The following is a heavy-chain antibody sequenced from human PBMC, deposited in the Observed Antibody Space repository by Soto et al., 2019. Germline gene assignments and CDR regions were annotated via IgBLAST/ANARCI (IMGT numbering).Heavy chain of an antibody. J-gene: IGHJ4*02. CDR1: GFTFSSYG. D-gene: IGHD6-19*01. Sequence: PGGSLRLSCAASGFTFSSYGMHWVRQAPGKGLEWVAVISYDGSNKYYADSVKGRFTISRDNSKNTLYLQMNSLRPEDTAVYYCAKIAVAGTYYFDYWGQGTLVTVSS. CDR3: AKIAVAGTYYFDY. V-gene: IGHV3-30*18. CDR2: ISYDGSNK.